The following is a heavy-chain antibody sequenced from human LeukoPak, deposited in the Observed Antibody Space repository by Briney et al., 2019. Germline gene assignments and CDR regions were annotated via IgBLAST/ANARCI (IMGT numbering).Heavy chain of an antibody. CDR1: GGSISSYY. Sequence: SETLSLTCTVSGGSISSYYWSWIRQPPGKGLEWIGYIYYSGSTNYNPSLKSRVTISVDTSKNQFSLKLSSVTAADTAVYYCARVSPYCSSTSCYLYYFDYWGQGTLVTVSS. D-gene: IGHD2-2*01. CDR2: IYYSGST. CDR3: ARVSPYCSSTSCYLYYFDY. V-gene: IGHV4-59*01. J-gene: IGHJ4*02.